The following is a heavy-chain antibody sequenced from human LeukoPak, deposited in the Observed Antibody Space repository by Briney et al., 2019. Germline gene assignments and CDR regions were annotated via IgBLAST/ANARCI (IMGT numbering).Heavy chain of an antibody. D-gene: IGHD6-6*01. V-gene: IGHV3-23*01. CDR2: ISSSGGTT. CDR1: GFTFSSYA. CDR3: AKDGMYSSSSSYYFDY. J-gene: IGHJ4*02. Sequence: GGSLRLSCAAAGFTFSSYAMNWVRQAPGKGLEWVSTISSSGGTTYYADSVKGRFTISRDYSKNTLYLQMDSRRAEDTAVYYCAKDGMYSSSSSYYFDYWGQGTLVTVSS.